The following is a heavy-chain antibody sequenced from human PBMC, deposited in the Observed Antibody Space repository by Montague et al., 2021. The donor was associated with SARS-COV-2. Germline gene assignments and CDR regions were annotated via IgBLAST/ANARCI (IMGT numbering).Heavy chain of an antibody. D-gene: IGHD6-13*01. Sequence: SLSLSCAASGLAISMYWMTWVRQAPGKGLEWVANIKQDGSETYYADSVKGRFSISRDNTKNSLYLQLNSLRADDTAVYYCGFNSVAGAGDSLGQGTLVTVSS. CDR1: GLAISMYW. CDR3: GFNSVAGAGDS. CDR2: IKQDGSET. V-gene: IGHV3-7*01. J-gene: IGHJ4*02.